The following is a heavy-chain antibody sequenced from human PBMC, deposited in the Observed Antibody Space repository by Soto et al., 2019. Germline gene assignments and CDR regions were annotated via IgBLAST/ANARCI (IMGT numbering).Heavy chain of an antibody. J-gene: IGHJ2*01. CDR2: ISYDGSNK. CDR3: AGGIGSSYWYFDL. D-gene: IGHD2-2*01. CDR1: GFTFSSYA. V-gene: IGHV3-30-3*01. Sequence: QVQLVESGGGVVQPGRSLRLSCAASGFTFSSYAMHWVRQAPGKGLEWVAVISYDGSNKYYADSVKGRFTISRDNSKNTLYLQMNSLRAEDTAVYYCAGGIGSSYWYFDLWGRGTLVIVSS.